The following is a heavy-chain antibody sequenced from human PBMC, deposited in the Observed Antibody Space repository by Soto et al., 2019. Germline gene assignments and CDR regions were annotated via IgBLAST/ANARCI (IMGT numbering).Heavy chain of an antibody. Sequence: EVQLAESGGGVVQPGGSLRLSCTASGFTFSGYWMNWVRQAPGKGLEWVANINQDGSGKYYVDSVTGRFTISRDNPKNSLFLEMTSLRAEDTAVYYCASLRVQLWGQGTLVTVSS. V-gene: IGHV3-7*01. CDR3: ASLRVQL. CDR2: INQDGSGK. CDR1: GFTFSGYW. J-gene: IGHJ1*01.